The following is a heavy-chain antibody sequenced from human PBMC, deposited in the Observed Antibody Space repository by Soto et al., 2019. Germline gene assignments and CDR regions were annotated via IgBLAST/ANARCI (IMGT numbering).Heavy chain of an antibody. CDR2: IIPILGTT. V-gene: IGHV1-69*06. J-gene: IGHJ5*02. Sequence: QVQLVQSGAEVKTPGSSVRVSCKASGGTLRNNAITWVRQAPGQGLEWLGEIIPILGTTKFAETFQGRVSITAETATNAMYMDLSSLTSEDTAVYYCARAPGYTGYAKRGRFEPWCQGTRVTCSS. CDR1: GGTLRNNA. D-gene: IGHD5-12*01. CDR3: ARAPGYTGYAKRGRFEP.